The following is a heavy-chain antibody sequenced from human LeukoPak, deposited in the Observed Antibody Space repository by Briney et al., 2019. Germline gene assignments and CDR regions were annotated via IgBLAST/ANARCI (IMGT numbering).Heavy chain of an antibody. Sequence: SETLSLTCTVSGYSISSGYYWGWIRQPPGKGLEWIGSIYYSGSTYYNPSLKSRVTISVDTSKNQFSLKLSSVTAADTAVYYCARQQGSSTSCYRRTNGGCWFDPWGQGTLVTVSS. CDR2: IYYSGST. CDR1: GYSISSGYY. CDR3: ARQQGSSTSCYRRTNGGCWFDP. J-gene: IGHJ5*02. V-gene: IGHV4-38-2*02. D-gene: IGHD2-2*01.